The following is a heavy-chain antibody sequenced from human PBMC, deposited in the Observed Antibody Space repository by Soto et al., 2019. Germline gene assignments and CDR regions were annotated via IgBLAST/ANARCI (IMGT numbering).Heavy chain of an antibody. CDR1: GGSISTNNW. CDR2: MYFDATT. Sequence: PSETLSLTCAVSGGSISTNNWWTWVRQPPGKGLEWIGEMYFDATTNYNPSLESRVTISVDKSRNRFSLKLTSVTAADTAVYYCARAAPRTVNIETTLVFDYWGQGALVTVSS. J-gene: IGHJ4*02. V-gene: IGHV4-4*02. CDR3: ARAAPRTVNIETTLVFDY. D-gene: IGHD5-18*01.